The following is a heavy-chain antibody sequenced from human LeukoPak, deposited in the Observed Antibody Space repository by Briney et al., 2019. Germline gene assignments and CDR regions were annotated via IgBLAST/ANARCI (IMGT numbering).Heavy chain of an antibody. V-gene: IGHV3-23*01. D-gene: IGHD2-2*01. J-gene: IGHJ6*02. Sequence: GGSLRLSCAASGFTFSSYAMSWVRQAPGKGLEWVSAISGSGGSTYYADSVKGRFTISRDNSKNTLYLQMNSLRAEDTAVYYCAQGRYCSSTSCAPAYYYGMDVWGQGTTVTVPS. CDR3: AQGRYCSSTSCAPAYYYGMDV. CDR1: GFTFSSYA. CDR2: ISGSGGST.